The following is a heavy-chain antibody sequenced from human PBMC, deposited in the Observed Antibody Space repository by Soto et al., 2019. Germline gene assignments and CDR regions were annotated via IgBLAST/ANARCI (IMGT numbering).Heavy chain of an antibody. CDR1: GYTFINYG. CDR3: ASDYVERVVSTGAFDI. Sequence: QLQLVQSGPEVKKPGASVKVSCKASGYTFINYGINWVRQAPGQGLEWLGWISAYNGATNYAQKLEGRVTMTTDTSTSTAYLDLRSLRSDDTAVYFCASDYVERVVSTGAFDIWGQGTMVTVSS. V-gene: IGHV1-18*01. CDR2: ISAYNGAT. J-gene: IGHJ3*02. D-gene: IGHD1-26*01.